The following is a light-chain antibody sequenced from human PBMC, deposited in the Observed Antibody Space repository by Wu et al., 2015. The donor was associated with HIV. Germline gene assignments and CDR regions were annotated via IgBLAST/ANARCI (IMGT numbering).Light chain of an antibody. V-gene: IGKV3-20*02. Sequence: ESVLIQSPDTLPASPGEKVTLSCKATEHVGDNYLAWYQQKPGQSPKLVLHETYRRAAGISARFSGAGSGTDFSLTISAVEPGDFAIYFCQQYSSTPITSGPGTRL. CDR1: EHVGDNY. CDR3: QQYSSTPIT. J-gene: IGKJ5*01. CDR2: ETY.